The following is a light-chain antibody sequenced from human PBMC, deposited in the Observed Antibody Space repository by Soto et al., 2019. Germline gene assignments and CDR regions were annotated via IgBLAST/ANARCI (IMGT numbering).Light chain of an antibody. CDR2: EVN. V-gene: IGLV2-14*01. CDR1: NIDVDAYDY. J-gene: IGLJ1*01. Sequence: HSVLAQPASVTGTPGQSITISCTTSNIDVDAYDYVSWFQQHPRKAPKLMISEVNNRPSGASNRFSVSKSGNTAYLTTSGLQVEDEAGYFCFSFTTTSTHVVGTATKVTVL. CDR3: FSFTTTSTHV.